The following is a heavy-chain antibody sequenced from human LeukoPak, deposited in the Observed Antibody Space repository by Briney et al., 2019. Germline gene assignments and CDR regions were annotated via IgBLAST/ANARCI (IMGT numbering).Heavy chain of an antibody. CDR2: INSDGSST. J-gene: IGHJ4*02. Sequence: PGGSLRLSCAASGFTFSNYWMHWVRQAPGKGLVWVSRINSDGSSTSYADSVRGRFTISRDNAKNTLYLQMNSLRAEDTAVYSCARVGDIYCSRISCSLDYWGQGALVTVSS. V-gene: IGHV3-74*01. CDR1: GFTFSNYW. D-gene: IGHD2-2*01. CDR3: ARVGDIYCSRISCSLDY.